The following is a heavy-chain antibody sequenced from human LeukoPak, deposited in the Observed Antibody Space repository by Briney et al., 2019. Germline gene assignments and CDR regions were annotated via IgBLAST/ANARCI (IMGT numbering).Heavy chain of an antibody. Sequence: SETLSLTCAVYGGSFSGYYWSWIRQPPGKGLEWIGEINHSGRTNYNPSLKSRVTISVDTSKNQFSLKLSSVTAADTAVYYCARLDIVATITAGMRYYYYGMDVWGQGTTVTVSS. CDR2: INHSGRT. CDR1: GGSFSGYY. V-gene: IGHV4-34*01. J-gene: IGHJ6*02. D-gene: IGHD5-12*01. CDR3: ARLDIVATITAGMRYYYYGMDV.